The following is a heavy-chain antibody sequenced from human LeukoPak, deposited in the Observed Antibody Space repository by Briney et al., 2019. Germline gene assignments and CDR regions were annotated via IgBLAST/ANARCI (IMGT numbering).Heavy chain of an antibody. Sequence: GSLRLSCAASGFTFSSYGMHWVRQAPGKGLEWVAVISYDGSNKYYADSVKGRFTISRDNSKNTLYLQMNSLRAEDTAVYYCATDQKGWELLTPFDYWGQGTLVTVSS. CDR1: GFTFSSYG. V-gene: IGHV3-30*03. CDR2: ISYDGSNK. CDR3: ATDQKGWELLTPFDY. D-gene: IGHD1-26*01. J-gene: IGHJ4*02.